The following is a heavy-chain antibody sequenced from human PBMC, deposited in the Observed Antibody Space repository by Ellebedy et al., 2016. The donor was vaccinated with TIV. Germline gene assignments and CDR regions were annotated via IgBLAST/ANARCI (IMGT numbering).Heavy chain of an antibody. J-gene: IGHJ6*02. CDR1: GGSISSYY. CDR2: IYYSGST. Sequence: MPSETLSLTCTVSGGSISSYYWSWIRQPPGKGLEWIGYIYYSGSTNYNPSLKSRVTISVDTSKNQFSLKLSSVTAADTAVYYCTRDEGYYYGMDVWGQGTTVTVSS. CDR3: TRDEGYYYGMDV. V-gene: IGHV4-59*01.